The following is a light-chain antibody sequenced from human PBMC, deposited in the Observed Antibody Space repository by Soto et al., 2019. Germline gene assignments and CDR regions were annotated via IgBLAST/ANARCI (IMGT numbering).Light chain of an antibody. CDR1: QNIDMY. CDR3: QHTFNSPPWT. V-gene: IGKV1-39*01. Sequence: DIHMTQSPSSLSASVGDTVTITCRASQNIDMYLNWYQQKPGKAPRVLISGASNLQSGVPSRFSRSGSGTDFTLTISSLQPEDFASYFCQHTFNSPPWTFGQGTKVEVK. CDR2: GAS. J-gene: IGKJ1*01.